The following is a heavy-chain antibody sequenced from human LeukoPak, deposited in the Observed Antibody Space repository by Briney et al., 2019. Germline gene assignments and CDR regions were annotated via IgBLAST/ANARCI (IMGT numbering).Heavy chain of an antibody. J-gene: IGHJ2*01. V-gene: IGHV4-38-2*02. CDR2: IYYSGST. CDR1: GYSISSGYY. Sequence: PSETLSLTCTVSGYSISSGYYWGWIRQPPGKGLEWIGSIYYSGSTYHNPSLKSRVTISVDTSKNQFSLKLSSVTAADTAVYYCARVGIVVVTAIYWYFDLWGRGTLVTVSS. D-gene: IGHD2-21*02. CDR3: ARVGIVVVTAIYWYFDL.